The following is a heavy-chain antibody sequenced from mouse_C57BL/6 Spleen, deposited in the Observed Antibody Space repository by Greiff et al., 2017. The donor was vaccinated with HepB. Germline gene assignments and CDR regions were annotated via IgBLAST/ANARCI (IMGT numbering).Heavy chain of an antibody. V-gene: IGHV1-76*01. D-gene: IGHD2-2*01. CDR2: IYPGSGNT. J-gene: IGHJ2*01. CDR3: ARWESGYVGSYFDY. Sequence: VQRVESGAELVRPGASVKLSCKASGYTFTDYYINWVKQRPGQGLEWIARIYPGSGNTYYNEKFKGKATLTVEKSSSTAYMQLSSLTSEDSAVSFCARWESGYVGSYFDYWGQGTTLTVSS. CDR1: GYTFTDYY.